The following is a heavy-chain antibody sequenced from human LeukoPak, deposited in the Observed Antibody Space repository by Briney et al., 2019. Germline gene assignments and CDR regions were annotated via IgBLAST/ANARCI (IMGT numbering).Heavy chain of an antibody. CDR3: AKGYYGSGSYGWFDY. V-gene: IGHV3-23*01. J-gene: IGHJ4*02. CDR1: GFTFSSYE. Sequence: PGGSLRLSCAASGFTFSSYEMNWVRQAPGKGLEWVSTISRSGDRTYYADSVKGRFTISRDNSKNTLFLQMNSLRAEDTAVYYCAKGYYGSGSYGWFDYWGQGTLVTVSS. CDR2: ISRSGDRT. D-gene: IGHD3-10*01.